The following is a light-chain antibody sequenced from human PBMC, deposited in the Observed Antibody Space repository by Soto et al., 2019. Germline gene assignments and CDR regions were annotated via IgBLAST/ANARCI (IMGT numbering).Light chain of an antibody. CDR2: DVT. CDR1: SSDVGGYDH. J-gene: IGLJ3*02. CDR3: SSYTNKDTLL. V-gene: IGLV2-14*03. Sequence: QSALTQPASVSGSPGQSITLSCTGTSSDVGGYDHVSWYQQHPGKAPKLIIYDVTVRPSGISPRFSGSKSDNTASLAVSGLQPEDEADYYCSSYTNKDTLLCGGGTKLTVL.